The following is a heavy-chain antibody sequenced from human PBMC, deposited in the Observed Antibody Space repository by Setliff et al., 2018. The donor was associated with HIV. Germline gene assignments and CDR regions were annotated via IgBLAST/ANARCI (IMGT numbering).Heavy chain of an antibody. V-gene: IGHV4-4*07. J-gene: IGHJ4*02. CDR1: GGSISNYY. D-gene: IGHD1-26*01. CDR2: IYTSGST. Sequence: PSETLSLTCTVSGGSISNYYWSWIRQPAGKGLEWIGHIYTSGSTNYNPSLKSRVTISVDTSKNQFSLQLNSVTAADTAVYFCARTGAPYFFDFWGQGAQVTVSS. CDR3: ARTGAPYFFDF.